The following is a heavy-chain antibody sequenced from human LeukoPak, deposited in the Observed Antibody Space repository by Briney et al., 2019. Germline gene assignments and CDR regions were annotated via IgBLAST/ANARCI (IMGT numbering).Heavy chain of an antibody. CDR1: GFTFSSYS. CDR2: ISSSSSYI. V-gene: IGHV3-21*01. J-gene: IGHJ4*02. D-gene: IGHD6-19*01. CDR3: ARVSSGWYSNFDY. Sequence: PGGSLRLSCAASGFTFSSYSVNWVRQAPGKGLEWVSSISSSSSYIYYADSVKGRFTISRDNAKNSLYLQMNSLRAEDTAVYYCARVSSGWYSNFDYWGQGTLVTVSS.